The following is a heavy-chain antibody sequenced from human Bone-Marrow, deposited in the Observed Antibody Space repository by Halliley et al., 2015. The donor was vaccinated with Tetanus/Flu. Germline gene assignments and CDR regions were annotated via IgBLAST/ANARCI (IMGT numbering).Heavy chain of an antibody. CDR3: ASRPQGDIYYCVFDF. V-gene: IGHV4-59*01. CDR2: IYFSGST. Sequence: IGFIYFSGSTNYNPSLKSRVTISVDTSKNQISLNLSSVTAADTAVYYCASRPQGDIYYCVFDFWGQGTLVTVSS. D-gene: IGHD2-21*01. J-gene: IGHJ4*02.